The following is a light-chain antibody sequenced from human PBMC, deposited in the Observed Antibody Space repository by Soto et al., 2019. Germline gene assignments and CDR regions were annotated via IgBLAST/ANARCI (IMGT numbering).Light chain of an antibody. J-gene: IGLJ1*01. V-gene: IGLV1-40*01. CDR1: SPNIGAGYD. Sequence: QSVLTEPRSLSGAPGQRVTIYCPGSSPNIGAGYDVHWYQQLPGTAPKLLIYGNSNRPSGVPDRFSGSKSDTSASLAITGLQAEDEADYYCQSYDSSLSAGYVFGTGTKVTVL. CDR2: GNS. CDR3: QSYDSSLSAGYV.